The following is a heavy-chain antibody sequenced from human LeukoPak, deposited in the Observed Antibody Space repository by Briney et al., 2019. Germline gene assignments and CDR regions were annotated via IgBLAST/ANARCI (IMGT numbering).Heavy chain of an antibody. V-gene: IGHV3-23*01. CDR3: ANEEVPNDY. CDR2: LSRGGDTT. CDR1: GSSFSRHA. D-gene: IGHD4/OR15-4a*01. Sequence: GGSLRLSCAVSGSSFSRHAMTWVRQPPGKGLEWVSALSRGGDTTYYADSVKGRFTISRDVSKNILYLQLDSLRADDTALYYCANEEVPNDYWGQGTLVTVAS. J-gene: IGHJ4*02.